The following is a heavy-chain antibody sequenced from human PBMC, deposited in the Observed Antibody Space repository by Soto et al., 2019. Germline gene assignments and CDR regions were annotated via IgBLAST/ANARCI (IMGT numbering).Heavy chain of an antibody. CDR1: GGTFGSHG. J-gene: IGHJ4*02. Sequence: QVQLVQSGAEVKKPGSSVKVSCKASGGTFGSHGVSWVLQAPGQGLEWMGGINPMFGPPNYAQKFQGRVTITADKFTNTVYMELSSLRSEDTAVYYCATRDPGHYWGQGTLVTVSS. CDR2: INPMFGPP. V-gene: IGHV1-69*06. CDR3: ATRDPGHY.